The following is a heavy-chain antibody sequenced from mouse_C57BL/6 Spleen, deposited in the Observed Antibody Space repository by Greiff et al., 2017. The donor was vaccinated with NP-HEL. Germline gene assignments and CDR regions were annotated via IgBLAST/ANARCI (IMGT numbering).Heavy chain of an antibody. CDR2: IDPSDSET. J-gene: IGHJ2*01. CDR3: ARDDGYYGDY. CDR1: GYTFTSYW. Sequence: VQLKQPGAELVRPGSSVKLSCKASGYTFTSYWMHWVKQRPIQGLEWIGNIDPSDSETHYNQKFKDKATLTVDKSSSTAYMQLSSLTSEDSAVYYCARDDGYYGDYWGQGTTLTVSS. D-gene: IGHD2-3*01. V-gene: IGHV1-52*01.